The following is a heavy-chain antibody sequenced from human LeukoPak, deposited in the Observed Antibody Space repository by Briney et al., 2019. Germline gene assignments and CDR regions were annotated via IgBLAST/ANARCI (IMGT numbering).Heavy chain of an antibody. V-gene: IGHV3-30*03. CDR2: ISDDGNNK. J-gene: IGHJ3*02. D-gene: IGHD3-10*01. CDR3: ARDKNPKPWFGEPRSAFDI. CDR1: GFTFSSYA. Sequence: PGGSLRLSCAASGFTFSSYAMSWVRQAPGKGLEWVTVISDDGNNKYFADSVKGRFTISRDNSKNTLYLQMNSLRAEDTAVYYCARDKNPKPWFGEPRSAFDIWGQGTMVTVSS.